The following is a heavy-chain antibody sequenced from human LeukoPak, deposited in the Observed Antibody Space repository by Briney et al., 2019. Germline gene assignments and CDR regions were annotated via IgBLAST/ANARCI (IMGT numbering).Heavy chain of an antibody. J-gene: IGHJ4*02. CDR1: GFTFSSYG. D-gene: IGHD3-3*01. Sequence: PGGSLRLSCVASGFTFSSYGMHWVRQAPGKGLEWVAVISYDGSNKYYADSVKGRFTISRDNSKNTLYLQMNSLRAEDTAVYYCAWGPKYYDFWSGYSPLSYWGQGTLVTVSS. V-gene: IGHV3-30*03. CDR2: ISYDGSNK. CDR3: AWGPKYYDFWSGYSPLSY.